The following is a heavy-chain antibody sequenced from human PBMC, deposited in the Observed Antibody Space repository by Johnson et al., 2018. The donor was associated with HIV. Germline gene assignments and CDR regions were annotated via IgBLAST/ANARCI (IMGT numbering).Heavy chain of an antibody. Sequence: QVQLVESGGGLVQPGGSLRLSCAASGFTVSSNYMSWARQAPGKGLEWVAVISYDGSNKYYADSVKGRFTISRDNSKNTLYLQMHSLRAEDTAVYYCAKDDQNYYGSGSYYDAFDIWGQGTMVTVSS. J-gene: IGHJ3*02. CDR2: ISYDGSNK. D-gene: IGHD3-10*01. V-gene: IGHV3-30*18. CDR1: GFTVSSNY. CDR3: AKDDQNYYGSGSYYDAFDI.